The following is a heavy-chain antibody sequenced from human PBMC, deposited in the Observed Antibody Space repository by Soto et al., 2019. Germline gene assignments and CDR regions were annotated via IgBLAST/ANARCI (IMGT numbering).Heavy chain of an antibody. CDR2: IHYSGST. D-gene: IGHD3-3*01. V-gene: IGHV4-59*01. CDR1: GASIRSYY. J-gene: IGHJ5*02. Sequence: SETLSLTCTVSGASIRSYYWSWIRQPPGKGLEWIGYIHYSGSTNYNPSLKSRVTISVDTSENQFSLRLTSVTAADTAVYYCARGESDVWSGNNWFAPWGQGALVTVSS. CDR3: ARGESDVWSGNNWFAP.